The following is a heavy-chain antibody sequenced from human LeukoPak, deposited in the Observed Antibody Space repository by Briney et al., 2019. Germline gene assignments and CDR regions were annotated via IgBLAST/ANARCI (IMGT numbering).Heavy chain of an antibody. J-gene: IGHJ5*02. V-gene: IGHV3-23*01. D-gene: IGHD3/OR15-3a*01. CDR3: ATEGGPGLGENWFDP. CDR2: ISGSGCST. Sequence: GGPLRLLCAASGFTYSSYWMRWLRQAPGKGLEGVSGISGSGCSTYYADSVKGRFTISRENSKTTLYLQMNSLRAEDTAIYYCATEGGPGLGENWFDPWGQGTLVTVSS. CDR1: GFTYSSYW.